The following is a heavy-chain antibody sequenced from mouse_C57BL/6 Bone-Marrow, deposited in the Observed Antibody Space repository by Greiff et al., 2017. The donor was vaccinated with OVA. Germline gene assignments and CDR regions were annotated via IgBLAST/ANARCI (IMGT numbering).Heavy chain of an antibody. CDR3: ARRGVMAANFDY. D-gene: IGHD2-1*01. Sequence: EVQGVESGGDLVKPGGSLKLSCAASGFTFSSYGMSWVRQTPDKRLEWVATISSGGSYTYYPDSVKGRFTISRDNTKNTLYLQMSSLKSEDTAMYYCARRGVMAANFDYCDRGTALTVTS. CDR1: GFTFSSYG. J-gene: IGHJ2*01. V-gene: IGHV5-6*01. CDR2: ISSGGSYT.